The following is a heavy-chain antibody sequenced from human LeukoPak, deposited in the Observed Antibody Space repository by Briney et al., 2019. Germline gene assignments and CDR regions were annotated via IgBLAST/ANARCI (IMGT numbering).Heavy chain of an antibody. V-gene: IGHV1-69*05. D-gene: IGHD3-22*01. CDR3: AREPVPRSSGLQY. CDR2: IIPIFGTA. J-gene: IGHJ4*02. Sequence: SVKVSCKASGITFSYCTISWVRQAPGQGLEWMERIIPIFGTADYAQKFQGRVTMTTDESTSTAYMELSSLRSEDTAVYYCAREPVPRSSGLQYWGQGTLVTVPS. CDR1: GITFSYCT.